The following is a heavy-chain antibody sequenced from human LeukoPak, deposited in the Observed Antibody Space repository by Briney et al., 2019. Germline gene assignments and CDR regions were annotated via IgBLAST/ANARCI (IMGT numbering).Heavy chain of an antibody. D-gene: IGHD2-8*02. CDR1: RFTLSNYW. V-gene: IGHV3-48*04. CDR2: ISSSGSTI. CDR3: TRRHCTATNCYSFDH. Sequence: GGSLRLSCAASRFTLSNYWMSWVRQAPGKGLEWVSYISSSGSTIYYADSVKGRFTISRDNAKNSLYLQMNSLRAEDTAVYYCTRRHCTATNCYSFDHWGQGTLVTVSS. J-gene: IGHJ4*02.